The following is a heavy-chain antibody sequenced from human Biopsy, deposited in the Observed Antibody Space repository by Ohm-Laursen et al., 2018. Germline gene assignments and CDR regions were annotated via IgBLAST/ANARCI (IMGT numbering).Heavy chain of an antibody. D-gene: IGHD5-12*01. V-gene: IGHV4-34*01. CDR2: INHSGRT. Sequence: SETLSLTCAVYGESFNGYYWSWIRQTPGKGLEWIGEINHSGRTNYNPSLKSRVAMSVDTSKNQFSLRLTSVTAADTAVYYCARVAGGYAYYYGMDVWGQGTTVIVSS. J-gene: IGHJ6*02. CDR1: GESFNGYY. CDR3: ARVAGGYAYYYGMDV.